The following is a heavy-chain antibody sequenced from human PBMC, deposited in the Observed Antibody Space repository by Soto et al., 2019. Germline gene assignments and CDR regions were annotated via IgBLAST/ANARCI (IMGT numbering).Heavy chain of an antibody. V-gene: IGHV6-1*01. CDR2: TFYRSKWYN. Sequence: PSQTLSLTCAISGDSVSSNSAAWNWIRQSPSRGLEWLGRTFYRSKWYNEYAISVRGRITINPDTSKNQFSLQINSVTPDDTAVYYCARGGPTTSYYFDYWGQGTLVTVSS. CDR3: ARGGPTTSYYFDY. D-gene: IGHD1-1*01. CDR1: GDSVSSNSAA. J-gene: IGHJ4*02.